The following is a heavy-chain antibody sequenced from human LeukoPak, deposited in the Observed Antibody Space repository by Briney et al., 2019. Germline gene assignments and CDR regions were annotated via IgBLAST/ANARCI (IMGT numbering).Heavy chain of an antibody. CDR1: GYTFTSYD. V-gene: IGHV1-8*01. D-gene: IGHD1-26*01. Sequence: ASVKVSCKASGYTFTSYDTNWVRQATGQGLEWMGWMNPNSGNTGYAQKFQGRVTMTRNTSISTAYMELSSLRSEDTAVYYCARVGGSYYKLSYYMDVWGKGTTVTVSS. J-gene: IGHJ6*03. CDR2: MNPNSGNT. CDR3: ARVGGSYYKLSYYMDV.